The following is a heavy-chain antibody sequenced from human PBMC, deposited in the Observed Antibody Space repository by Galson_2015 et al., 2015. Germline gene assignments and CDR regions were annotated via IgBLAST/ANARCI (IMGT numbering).Heavy chain of an antibody. CDR3: AQARISTNGLFDS. Sequence: SLRLSCAASGFIFSSHTVSWVRQAPGKGLEWVSSITGSGGNTYYADSVKGRFTISRDNSKNTLFLQMNSLRAEDAAEYYCAQARISTNGLFDSWGQGTPVTVSS. CDR2: ITGSGGNT. V-gene: IGHV3-23*01. CDR1: GFIFSSHT. J-gene: IGHJ5*01. D-gene: IGHD5-24*01.